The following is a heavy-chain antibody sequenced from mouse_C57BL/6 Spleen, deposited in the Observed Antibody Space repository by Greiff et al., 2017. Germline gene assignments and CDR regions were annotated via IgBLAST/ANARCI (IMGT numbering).Heavy chain of an antibody. CDR3: ARGDDGYPDWYFDV. CDR1: GYAFSSSW. D-gene: IGHD2-3*01. V-gene: IGHV1-82*01. Sequence: VQLQQSGPELVKPGASVKISCKASGYAFSSSWMNWVKQRPGKGLEWIGRIYPGDGDTNYNGKFKGKATLTADKSSSTAYMQLSRLTSEDSAVYFCARGDDGYPDWYFDVWGTGTTVTVSS. CDR2: IYPGDGDT. J-gene: IGHJ1*03.